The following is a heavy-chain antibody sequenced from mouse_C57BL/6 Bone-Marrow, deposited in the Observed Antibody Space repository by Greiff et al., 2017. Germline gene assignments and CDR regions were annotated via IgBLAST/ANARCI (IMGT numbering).Heavy chain of an antibody. D-gene: IGHD2-3*01. CDR2: INSDGGST. V-gene: IGHV5-2*01. CDR1: EYEFPSHD. Sequence: EVMLVESGGGLVQPGESLKLSCESNEYEFPSHDMSWVRKTPEKRLELVAAINSDGGSTYYPDTMERRFIISRDNTKTTLYLQMSSLTSDDTALYYCARSDGCYWYFDVWGTGTTVTVSS. J-gene: IGHJ1*03. CDR3: ARSDGCYWYFDV.